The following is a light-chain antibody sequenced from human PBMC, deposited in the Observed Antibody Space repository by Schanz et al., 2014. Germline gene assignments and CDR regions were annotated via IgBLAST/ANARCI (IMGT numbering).Light chain of an antibody. CDR1: TSNIGNNY. Sequence: QSVLTQPPSVSAAPGQKVTISCSGSTSNIGNNYVSWYQQLPGTAPKLLIYDNNKRPSGIPDRFSGSKSGTSATLGITGLQSEDEADYYCQSYDNTLSGWVFGGGTKLTVL. V-gene: IGLV1-51*01. CDR3: QSYDNTLSGWV. J-gene: IGLJ3*02. CDR2: DNN.